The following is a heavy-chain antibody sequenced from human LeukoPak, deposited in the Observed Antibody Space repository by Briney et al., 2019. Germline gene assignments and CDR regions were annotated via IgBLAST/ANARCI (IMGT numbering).Heavy chain of an antibody. CDR3: ARVPDDPWSGYFFDC. CDR1: GFHFSTYG. Sequence: GGSLRLSCAASGFHFSTYGMNWVRQAPGKGLEWVPYINTGSTTIHYADSVKGRFTISRDNTRNSLFLQMNGLRVEDTAVYFCARVPDDPWSGYFFDCWGQGTLVTVSS. CDR2: INTGSTTI. V-gene: IGHV3-48*01. D-gene: IGHD3-3*01. J-gene: IGHJ4*02.